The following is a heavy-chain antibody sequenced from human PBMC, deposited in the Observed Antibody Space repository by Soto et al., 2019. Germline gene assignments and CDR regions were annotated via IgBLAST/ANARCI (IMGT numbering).Heavy chain of an antibody. CDR1: AFSLTTSGVG. V-gene: IGHV2-5*02. Sequence: QITLKESGPTLVKPTQTLTLTCTFSAFSLTTSGVGVGWVRQPPGKALEWLALIYWDDDKRYNPSLKTRLTITKDISRNHAVLRMTNVDPVDTATYYCVHFPAAGDPVLDYWGQGTLVIVSS. CDR2: IYWDDDK. J-gene: IGHJ4*02. D-gene: IGHD6-13*01. CDR3: VHFPAAGDPVLDY.